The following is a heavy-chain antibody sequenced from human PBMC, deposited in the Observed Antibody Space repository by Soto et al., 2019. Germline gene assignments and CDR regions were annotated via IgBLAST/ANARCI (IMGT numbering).Heavy chain of an antibody. V-gene: IGHV4-61*03. D-gene: IGHD3-22*01. CDR2: IFYTGVT. CDR1: GGSVSNASFY. Sequence: QVQLQESGPGLVKPSETLSLTCSVSGGSVSNASFYWTWIRQAPGPGLEYIGYIFYTGVTNYNPSLSSRVTIPLDTSKNHFSLKLNSMTAADTAVYYCVRVLDSSWYADLWGRGTLVTVSS. J-gene: IGHJ2*01. CDR3: VRVLDSSWYADL.